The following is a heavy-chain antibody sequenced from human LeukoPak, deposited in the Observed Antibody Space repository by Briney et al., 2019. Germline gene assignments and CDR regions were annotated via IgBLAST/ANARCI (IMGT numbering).Heavy chain of an antibody. D-gene: IGHD2-2*01. V-gene: IGHV4-59*08. CDR2: IYHSGRA. Sequence: PSETLSLTCTVSGGSISSYYWNWMRQAPGKGLEWIGYIYHSGRADYNPSLQSRATISVDTFKNQFSLKLSSVTAADTAVYFCARQVACVRTDCYANWFDPWGQGTLVTVSS. CDR3: ARQVACVRTDCYANWFDP. CDR1: GGSISSYY. J-gene: IGHJ5*02.